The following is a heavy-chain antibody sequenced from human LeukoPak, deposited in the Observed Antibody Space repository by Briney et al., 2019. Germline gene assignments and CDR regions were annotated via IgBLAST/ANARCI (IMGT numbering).Heavy chain of an antibody. CDR1: GFSLSIYD. CDR2: TGLSSSYI. J-gene: IGHJ5*02. D-gene: IGHD2-15*01. Sequence: GGSLRLSCAASGFSLSIYDMVWVRQAPGMGLEWIASTGLSSSYIGYADSVKGRFTISRDNGENSVYLQMNSLRAEDTAVYFCARERSYCSGATCSLDLWGQGTLVTVSS. CDR3: ARERSYCSGATCSLDL. V-gene: IGHV3-21*01.